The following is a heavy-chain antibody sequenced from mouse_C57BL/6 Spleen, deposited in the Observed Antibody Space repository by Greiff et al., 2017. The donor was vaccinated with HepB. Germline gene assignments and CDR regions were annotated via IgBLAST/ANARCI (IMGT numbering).Heavy chain of an antibody. CDR1: GYTFTTYP. Sequence: VKLVESGAELVKPGASVKMSCKASGYTFTTYPIEWMKQNHGKSLEWIGNFHPYNDDTKYNEKFKGKSTLTVEKSSSTVYLELSRLTSDDSAVYYCARPHYGSSYGFAYWGQGTLVTVSA. J-gene: IGHJ3*01. V-gene: IGHV1-47*01. D-gene: IGHD1-1*01. CDR2: FHPYNDDT. CDR3: ARPHYGSSYGFAY.